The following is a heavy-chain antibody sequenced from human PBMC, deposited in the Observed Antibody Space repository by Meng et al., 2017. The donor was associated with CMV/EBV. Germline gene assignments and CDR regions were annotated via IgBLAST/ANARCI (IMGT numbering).Heavy chain of an antibody. CDR2: LNEDGSFT. Sequence: EGQLGGSGGGLVQPGGSLLLSCADSGFTFSRYWMHWVRQVPGKGLVWVSRLNEDGSFTSYADSVKGRFTISRDNAKNTLYLQMNSLRVDDSGVYYCRRDLTGERDQWGQGTLVTVSS. J-gene: IGHJ4*02. CDR1: GFTFSRYW. V-gene: IGHV3-74*03. CDR3: RRDLTGERDQ. D-gene: IGHD7-27*01.